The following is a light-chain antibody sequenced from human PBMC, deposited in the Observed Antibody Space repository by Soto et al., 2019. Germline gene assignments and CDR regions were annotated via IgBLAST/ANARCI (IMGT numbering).Light chain of an antibody. CDR2: EVS. V-gene: IGLV2-8*01. J-gene: IGLJ2*01. Sequence: QSVLTQPPSASGSPGQSVTISCTGTSSDVGGYNYVSWYQQYSGKAPKLMIYEVSKRPSGVPDRFSGSKSGNTASLTVSGLQAEDEADYYCSSYAGSNNFVVFGGGTQLTVL. CDR1: SSDVGGYNY. CDR3: SSYAGSNNFVV.